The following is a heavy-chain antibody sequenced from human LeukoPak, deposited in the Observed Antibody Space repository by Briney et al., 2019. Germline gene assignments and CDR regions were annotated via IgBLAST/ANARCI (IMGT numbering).Heavy chain of an antibody. Sequence: SGGSLRLSCAASGFTFSSYAMSWVRQAPGKGLDWVSAISGSGGSTYYADSVKGRFTISRDNSKNTLYLQMNSLRAEDTAVYYCAKDSSWVNWFDPWGQGTLVTVSS. CDR3: AKDSSWVNWFDP. V-gene: IGHV3-23*01. J-gene: IGHJ5*02. CDR2: ISGSGGST. D-gene: IGHD6-13*01. CDR1: GFTFSSYA.